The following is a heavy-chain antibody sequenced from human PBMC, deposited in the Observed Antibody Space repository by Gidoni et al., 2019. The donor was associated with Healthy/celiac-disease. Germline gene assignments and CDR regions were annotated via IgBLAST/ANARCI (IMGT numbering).Heavy chain of an antibody. CDR3: ARGGVIDGYCSSPSCYSFDY. CDR1: GDSVSSNSAA. V-gene: IGHV6-1*01. J-gene: IGHJ4*02. D-gene: IGHD2-2*01. Sequence: TLSLTCAISGDSVSSNSAAWNWIRQSPSRGLEWLGRTYYRSKWYNDYAVAVKSRITINPDTSKNQFSLQLNSVTPEDTAVYYCARGGVIDGYCSSPSCYSFDYWAREPWSPSPQ. CDR2: TYYRSKWYN.